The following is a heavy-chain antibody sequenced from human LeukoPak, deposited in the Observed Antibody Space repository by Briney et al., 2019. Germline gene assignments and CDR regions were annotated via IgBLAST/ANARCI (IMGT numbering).Heavy chain of an antibody. V-gene: IGHV1-2*02. Sequence: ASVKVSCKASGYTFTGYYMHWVRQAPGHGLEWMGWINPNSGGTNYAQKFQGRVTMTRDTSISTAYMELSRLRSDDTAVYYCARGTYYDILTGYYNVDDAFDIWGQGTMVTVSS. J-gene: IGHJ3*02. CDR1: GYTFTGYY. CDR3: ARGTYYDILTGYYNVDDAFDI. CDR2: INPNSGGT. D-gene: IGHD3-9*01.